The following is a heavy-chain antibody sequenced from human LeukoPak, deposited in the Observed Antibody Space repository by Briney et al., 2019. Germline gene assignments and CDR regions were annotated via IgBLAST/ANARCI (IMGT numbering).Heavy chain of an antibody. CDR2: ISGSGGST. D-gene: IGHD3-22*01. Sequence: GGSLRLSCAASGFTFSSYAMSWVRQAPGKGLEWVSAISGSGGSTYYADSVKGRFTISRDNSKNTLFMQMNSLRAEDTAVYYCAKETGYEGSGYFFDCWGQGTLVTVSS. CDR1: GFTFSSYA. CDR3: AKETGYEGSGYFFDC. J-gene: IGHJ4*02. V-gene: IGHV3-23*01.